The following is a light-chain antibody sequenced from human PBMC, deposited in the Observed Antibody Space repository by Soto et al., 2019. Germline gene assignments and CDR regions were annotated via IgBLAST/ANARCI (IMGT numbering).Light chain of an antibody. Sequence: QSVLTQPPSASGTPGQSVIISCSGSNSNIGSNGVSWYQHLPRTAPKALIYTSTQRPSGVPDRFSGSKSGTSASLAITGLRSDDEADYYCAVWDDSLDAVVFGGGTKLTVL. CDR1: NSNIGSNG. CDR3: AVWDDSLDAVV. J-gene: IGLJ2*01. V-gene: IGLV1-44*01. CDR2: TST.